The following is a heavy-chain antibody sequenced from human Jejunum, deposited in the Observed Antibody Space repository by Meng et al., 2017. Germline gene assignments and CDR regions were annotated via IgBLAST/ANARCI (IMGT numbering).Heavy chain of an antibody. Sequence: QVQLRQWGAGLLKPSETPSLTCAVYGGSFSDHYLTWIRQPPGKGLEWIGEIHPSGRTYYSPSLQSRVTITLDTSKNQFSLTLNSVTAADTAVYYRARGDDWAKSGNFWGQGTLVTVSS. J-gene: IGHJ4*02. CDR2: IHPSGRT. CDR3: ARGDDWAKSGNF. CDR1: GGSFSDHY. V-gene: IGHV4-34*01. D-gene: IGHD3-9*01.